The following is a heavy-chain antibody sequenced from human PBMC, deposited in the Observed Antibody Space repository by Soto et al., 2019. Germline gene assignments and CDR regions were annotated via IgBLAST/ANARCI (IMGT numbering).Heavy chain of an antibody. J-gene: IGHJ6*02. V-gene: IGHV1-18*01. D-gene: IGHD3-22*01. CDR2: ISAYNGNT. CDR3: ARDRYYYDSSGYSTYYYYGMDV. CDR1: GYTFTSYC. Sequence: GASVKVSCKASGYTFTSYCISWVRQAPGQGLEWMGWISAYNGNTNYAQKLQGRVTMTTDTSTSTAYMELRSLRSDDTAVYYCARDRYYYDSSGYSTYYYYGMDVWGQGTTVTVSS.